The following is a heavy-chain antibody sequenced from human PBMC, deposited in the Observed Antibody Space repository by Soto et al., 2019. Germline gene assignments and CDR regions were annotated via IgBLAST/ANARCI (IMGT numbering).Heavy chain of an antibody. V-gene: IGHV3-11*01. Sequence: GGSLRLSCAASGFTFSDYYMSWIRQAPGKGLEWVSYISSSGSTIYYADSVKGRFTISRDNAKNSLYLQMNSLRAEDTAVYYCARRVAVAGKYNWFDPWGQGTLVTVSS. CDR1: GFTFSDYY. CDR3: ARRVAVAGKYNWFDP. D-gene: IGHD6-19*01. CDR2: ISSSGSTI. J-gene: IGHJ5*02.